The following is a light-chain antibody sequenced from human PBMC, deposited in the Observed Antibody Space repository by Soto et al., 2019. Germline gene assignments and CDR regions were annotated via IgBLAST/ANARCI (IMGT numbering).Light chain of an antibody. J-gene: IGLJ3*02. CDR1: FSNIGSNF. V-gene: IGLV1-47*01. CDR3: AAFDYSLSGVM. Sequence: QSVLTQPPSASGTPGQTVTISCSGRFSNIGSNFIYWYQQLPGTAPKLLIYRNNERPSGVPDRFSASKSGTSASLAISGLRSEDEAEYHSAAFDYSLSGVMFGGGTKLTVL. CDR2: RNN.